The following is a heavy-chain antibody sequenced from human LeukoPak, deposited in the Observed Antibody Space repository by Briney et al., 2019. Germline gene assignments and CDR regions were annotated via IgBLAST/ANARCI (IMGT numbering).Heavy chain of an antibody. D-gene: IGHD4-17*01. CDR2: ISGSGGST. V-gene: IGHV3-23*01. CDR3: AKGYDYGDPGTYYYGMDV. CDR1: GFTFSSYA. Sequence: GGSLRLSCAASGFTFSSYAMSWVRQAPGKGLEWVSAISGSGGSTYYADSVKGRFTISRDNSKNTLYLQMNSLRAEDTAVYYCAKGYDYGDPGTYYYGMDVWGQGTTVTVSS. J-gene: IGHJ6*02.